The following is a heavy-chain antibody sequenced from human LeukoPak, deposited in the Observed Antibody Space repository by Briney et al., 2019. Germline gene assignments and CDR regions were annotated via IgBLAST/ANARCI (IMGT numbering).Heavy chain of an antibody. Sequence: ASVKVSCKASGGTFSSYAISWVRQAPGQGLEWMGRIIPILGIANYAQKFQGRVTITADKSTSTAYMELSSLRSEDTAVYYCAGSTSNSSGWCDSLADYWGQGTLVTVSS. CDR2: IIPILGIA. D-gene: IGHD6-19*01. CDR1: GGTFSSYA. J-gene: IGHJ4*02. CDR3: AGSTSNSSGWCDSLADY. V-gene: IGHV1-69*04.